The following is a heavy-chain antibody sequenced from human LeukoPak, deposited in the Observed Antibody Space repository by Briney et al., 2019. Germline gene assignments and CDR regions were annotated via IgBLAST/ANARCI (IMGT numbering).Heavy chain of an antibody. J-gene: IGHJ3*01. V-gene: IGHV4-38-2*01. D-gene: IGHD3-22*01. Sequence: SETLSLTCAVSGYSISSGYYWGWIRQPPGKGLEWIGSIYHSGSTYYNPSLKSRVFMSVATSRNQFSLKLSSVTAADTAVYYCARAGTVVVSSFDFWGPGTMVTVSS. CDR3: ARAGTVVVSSFDF. CDR2: IYHSGST. CDR1: GYSISSGYY.